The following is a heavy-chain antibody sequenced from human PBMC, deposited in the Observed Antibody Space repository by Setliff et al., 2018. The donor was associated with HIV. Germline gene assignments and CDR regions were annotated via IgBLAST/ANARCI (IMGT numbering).Heavy chain of an antibody. J-gene: IGHJ5*02. Sequence: GSLRLPCAASGFTFSSYGIHWVRQAPGKGLEWVAFIRYTGNDKSYADSVKGRFTISRDNSKNTLYLEMNSLKIEDTAVYYCVRRGGAAAGGPHNWFDPWGQGTLVTVSS. CDR2: IRYTGNDK. CDR1: GFTFSSYG. CDR3: VRRGGAAAGGPHNWFDP. D-gene: IGHD6-13*01. V-gene: IGHV3-30*02.